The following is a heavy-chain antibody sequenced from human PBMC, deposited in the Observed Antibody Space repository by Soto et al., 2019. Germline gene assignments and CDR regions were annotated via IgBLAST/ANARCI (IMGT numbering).Heavy chain of an antibody. J-gene: IGHJ4*02. D-gene: IGHD6-6*01. CDR3: ARLEDEYSSSKPADY. Sequence: GESLKISCKGSGYSFTSYWIGWVRQMPGKGLEWMGIIYPGDSGTRYSPSFQGQGTISADKSISTAYLQWSSLKASDTAMYYCARLEDEYSSSKPADYWGQGTLVTVSS. CDR1: GYSFTSYW. V-gene: IGHV5-51*01. CDR2: IYPGDSGT.